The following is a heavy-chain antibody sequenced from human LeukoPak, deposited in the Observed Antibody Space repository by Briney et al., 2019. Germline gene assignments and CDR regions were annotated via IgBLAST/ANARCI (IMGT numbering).Heavy chain of an antibody. CDR3: ARGYYSSSRFDS. J-gene: IGHJ4*02. V-gene: IGHV3-74*01. Sequence: EGSLRLSCAASGFPFSNYWMHWVRQAPGKGLVWVSRVYSDGSTTNYADSVKGRFTISRDNAENTLYMRMNSLRPENTAVYYCARGYYSSSRFDSWGQGTLVTVSS. CDR1: GFPFSNYW. CDR2: VYSDGSTT. D-gene: IGHD6-13*01.